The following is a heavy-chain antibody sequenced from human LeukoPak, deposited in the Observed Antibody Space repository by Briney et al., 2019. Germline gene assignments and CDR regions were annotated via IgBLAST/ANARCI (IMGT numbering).Heavy chain of an antibody. CDR2: ISSSSYI. D-gene: IGHD2-15*01. V-gene: IGHV3-21*01. J-gene: IGHJ3*02. Sequence: GGSLRLSCAASGFTFSSYSMNWVRQAPGKGLEWVSSISSSSYIYYADSVKGRFTISRDNAKNSLFLQMNSLRAEDTAVYYCARLRSGGSQDDAFDIWGQGTMVTVSS. CDR3: ARLRSGGSQDDAFDI. CDR1: GFTFSSYS.